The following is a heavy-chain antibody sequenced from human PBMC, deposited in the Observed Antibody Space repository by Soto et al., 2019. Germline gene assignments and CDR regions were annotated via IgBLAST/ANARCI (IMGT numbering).Heavy chain of an antibody. V-gene: IGHV2-5*02. Sequence: ESGPTLVNPTQTLTLTCTFSGFSLSTGGEGVGWVRQPPGKALEWLGFIYWDDDNRYSPSLKSRLSITKDASKKQVVLTMTNMAPIDTGTYYCAHRIKSGSYFFGFDHWGQGTLVTVSS. CDR3: AHRIKSGSYFFGFDH. D-gene: IGHD1-26*01. CDR1: GFSLSTGGEG. CDR2: IYWDDDN. J-gene: IGHJ4*02.